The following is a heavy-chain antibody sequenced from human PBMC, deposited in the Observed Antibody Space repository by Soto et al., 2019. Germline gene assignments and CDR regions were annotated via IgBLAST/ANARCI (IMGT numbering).Heavy chain of an antibody. D-gene: IGHD1-26*01. Sequence: SETLSLTCNVSFDSIGRFYWSYIRQSAEKGLEWIGRVYSTGGTAYNPALKGRVTISLDRSNNHVSLEMNSVTAADTAVYFCARDLSGTGLDIWGRGTRVTVSS. CDR2: VYSTGGT. J-gene: IGHJ6*02. CDR3: ARDLSGTGLDI. CDR1: FDSIGRFY. V-gene: IGHV4-4*07.